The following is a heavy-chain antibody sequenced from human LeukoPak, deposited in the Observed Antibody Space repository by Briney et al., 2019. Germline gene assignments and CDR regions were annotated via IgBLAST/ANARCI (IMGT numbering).Heavy chain of an antibody. CDR1: GYTFTSYY. J-gene: IGHJ4*02. CDR2: INPSGGST. D-gene: IGHD1-14*01. CDR3: AAGEAEEPFDY. V-gene: IGHV1-46*01. Sequence: ASVKVSCKASGYTFTSYYMHWVRQAPGQGLEWMGIINPSGGSTSYAQKFQGRVTMTRDMSTSTVYMELSSLRSEDTAVYYCAAGEAEEPFDYWGQGTLVTVSS.